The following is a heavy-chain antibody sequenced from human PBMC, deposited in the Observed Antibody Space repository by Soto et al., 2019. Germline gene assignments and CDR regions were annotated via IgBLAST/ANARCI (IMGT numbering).Heavy chain of an antibody. CDR3: ARQLGSPSAGDFDY. J-gene: IGHJ4*02. Sequence: EVQLVESGGGLVQPGGSLRLSCAASNFTFSRYSMNWFRQAPGKGLEWVSYINSSTNTIYYADSVKGRFTISRDNAKSSLYLQMKSLRDEDTAVYYCARQLGSPSAGDFDYWGQGTLVTVSS. CDR1: NFTFSRYS. D-gene: IGHD3-3*02. V-gene: IGHV3-48*02. CDR2: INSSTNTI.